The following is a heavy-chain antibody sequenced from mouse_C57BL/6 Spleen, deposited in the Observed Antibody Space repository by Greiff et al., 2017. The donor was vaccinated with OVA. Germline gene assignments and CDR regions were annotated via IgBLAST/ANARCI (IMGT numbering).Heavy chain of an antibody. CDR1: GYTFTSYW. CDR2: IDPSDSYT. Sequence: QVQLQQSGAELVMPGASVKLSCKASGYTFTSYWMHWVKQRPGQGLEWIGEIDPSDSYTNYNQKFKGKSTLTVDKSSSTAYMQLSSLTSEDSAVYYCARLTTVVAPYAMDYWGQGTSVTVSS. J-gene: IGHJ4*01. CDR3: ARLTTVVAPYAMDY. V-gene: IGHV1-69*01. D-gene: IGHD1-1*01.